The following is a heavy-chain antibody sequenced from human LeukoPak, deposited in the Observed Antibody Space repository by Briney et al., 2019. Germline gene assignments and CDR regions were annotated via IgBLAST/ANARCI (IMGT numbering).Heavy chain of an antibody. D-gene: IGHD3-22*01. Sequence: SQTLSLTCTVSGVSTSSSTDYWGWIRQPPGKGREWIGSIYYRGSTYYNPSLKSRVTISADTSKNKFSLRLSSVTAADTAVYYCASHDSSGHYNAFDIWGQGKMVTVSS. CDR2: IYYRGST. J-gene: IGHJ3*02. CDR1: GVSTSSSTDY. V-gene: IGHV4-39*01. CDR3: ASHDSSGHYNAFDI.